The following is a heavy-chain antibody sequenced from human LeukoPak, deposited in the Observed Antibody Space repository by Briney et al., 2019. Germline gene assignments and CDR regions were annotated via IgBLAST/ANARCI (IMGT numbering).Heavy chain of an antibody. J-gene: IGHJ4*02. CDR1: GFTLSSYA. V-gene: IGHV3-30*04. CDR3: ARGAAAAYLFDH. CDR2: ISYDGSNK. Sequence: GGSLRLSCAASGFTLSSYAMHWVRQAPGKGLEWVAVISYDGSNKYYADSVKGRFTISRDNSKNTLYLQMNSLRAEDTAVYYCARGAAAAYLFDHWGQGTLVTVSS. D-gene: IGHD6-13*01.